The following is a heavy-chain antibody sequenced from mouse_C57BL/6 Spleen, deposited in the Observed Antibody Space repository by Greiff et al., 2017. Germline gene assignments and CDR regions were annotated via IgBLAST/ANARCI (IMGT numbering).Heavy chain of an antibody. CDR2: ISYDGSN. CDR1: GYSITSGYY. J-gene: IGHJ4*01. Sequence: EVQLQESGPGLVKPSQSLSLTCSVTGYSITSGYYWNWIRQFPGNQLEWMVYISYDGSNNYNPSLKNRISITRDTSKNQFFLKLNSVTTEETAKYDCARGPSVMGDAMDYWGQGTSVTVSS. V-gene: IGHV3-6*01. CDR3: ARGPSVMGDAMDY.